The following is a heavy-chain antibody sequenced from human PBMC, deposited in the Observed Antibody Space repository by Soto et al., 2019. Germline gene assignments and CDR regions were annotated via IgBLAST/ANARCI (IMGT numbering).Heavy chain of an antibody. CDR3: AKDRRYCSGGSCKRGRVYYYGMDV. V-gene: IGHV3-30*18. D-gene: IGHD2-15*01. CDR1: GFTCSSYG. Sequence: GGSLRLSCAASGFTCSSYGMHWVRQAPGKGLEWVAVISYDGSNKYYADSVKGRFTISRDNSKNTLYLQMNSLRAEDTAVYYCAKDRRYCSGGSCKRGRVYYYGMDVWGQGTTVTVSS. CDR2: ISYDGSNK. J-gene: IGHJ6*02.